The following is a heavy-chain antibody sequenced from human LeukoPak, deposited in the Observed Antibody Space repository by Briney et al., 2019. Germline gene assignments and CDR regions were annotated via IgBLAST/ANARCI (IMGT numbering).Heavy chain of an antibody. D-gene: IGHD3-16*02. CDR3: ASTNTYYDYVWGSYRFSFDY. CDR2: IYYSRRT. J-gene: IGHJ4*02. V-gene: IGHV4-59*01. CDR1: GGSISSYY. Sequence: PSETLSLTCTVSGGSISSYYWSWLRQPPGKGRVWSGNIYYSRRTNYNPSLKSRVTISVDTSKNQFSLKLSSVTAADTAVYYCASTNTYYDYVWGSYRFSFDYWGQGTLVTVSS.